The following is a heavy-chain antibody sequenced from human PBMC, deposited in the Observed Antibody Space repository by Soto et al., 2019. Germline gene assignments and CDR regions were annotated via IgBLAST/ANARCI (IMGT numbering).Heavy chain of an antibody. CDR3: ARAYSSSLYYYYGMDV. CDR2: IYPGDSDT. V-gene: IGHV5-51*01. CDR1: GYSFTSYW. Sequence: PGESLKISCKGSGYSFTSYWIGWVRQMPGKGLEWMGIIYPGDSDTRYSPSFQGQVTISADKSISTAYLQWSSLKASDTAMYYCARAYSSSLYYYYGMDVWGQGTTVTVSS. J-gene: IGHJ6*02. D-gene: IGHD6-6*01.